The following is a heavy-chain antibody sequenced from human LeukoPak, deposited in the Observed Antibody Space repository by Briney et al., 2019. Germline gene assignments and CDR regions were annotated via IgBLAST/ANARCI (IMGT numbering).Heavy chain of an antibody. V-gene: IGHV4-59*08. J-gene: IGHJ4*02. CDR3: TRGPITVVRGVIMPYDY. CDR1: GDSISSYY. D-gene: IGHD3-10*01. CDR2: IFSPGST. Sequence: PSETLSLTCTVSGDSISSYYWSWIRQPPGKGLEWIGYIFSPGSTRYTASLNSRVTISINTSSTEFSLKLSSGTAADTAVYYCTRGPITVVRGVIMPYDYWGQGTLVTVSS.